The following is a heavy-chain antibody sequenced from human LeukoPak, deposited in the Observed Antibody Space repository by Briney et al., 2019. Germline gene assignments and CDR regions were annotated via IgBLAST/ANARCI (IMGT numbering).Heavy chain of an antibody. Sequence: GGSLRLSCAASGFTFDDYAMHWVRQAPGKGLEWVSGISWNSGSIGYADSVKGRFTISRDNAKNSLYLQVNSLRAEDTALYYCAKDKWIMAAAGSYYYYYGMDVWGQGTTVTVSS. CDR2: ISWNSGSI. J-gene: IGHJ6*02. V-gene: IGHV3-9*01. CDR1: GFTFDDYA. D-gene: IGHD6-13*01. CDR3: AKDKWIMAAAGSYYYYYGMDV.